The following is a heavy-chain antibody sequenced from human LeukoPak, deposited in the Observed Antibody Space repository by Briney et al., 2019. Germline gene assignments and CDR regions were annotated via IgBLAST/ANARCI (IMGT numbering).Heavy chain of an antibody. CDR1: GYTFTRHY. Sequence: GASVKVSCESSGYTFTRHYLHWVRQAPGQGLEWVGLINPTGTSSWSAQKFQGRVTLTRDMSTSTDYMELSSLRSEDTAVYYCARDNSLQDLAWWFDPWGQGTLVIVSS. CDR3: ARDNSLQDLAWWFDP. J-gene: IGHJ5*02. V-gene: IGHV1-46*01. D-gene: IGHD2-15*01. CDR2: INPTGTSS.